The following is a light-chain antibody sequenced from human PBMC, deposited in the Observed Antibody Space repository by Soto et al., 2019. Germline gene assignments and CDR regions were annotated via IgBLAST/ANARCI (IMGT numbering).Light chain of an antibody. Sequence: SYELTQPPSLSVAPGKTARITCGGNNIGSKSVHWYQQKPGQAPVLVIYYDSDRPSGIPERFSGSNSGNTATLTISRVEAGDEADYYCQVWDSRSDHVVFGGGTKLTVL. V-gene: IGLV3-21*04. J-gene: IGLJ2*01. CDR2: YDS. CDR3: QVWDSRSDHVV. CDR1: NIGSKS.